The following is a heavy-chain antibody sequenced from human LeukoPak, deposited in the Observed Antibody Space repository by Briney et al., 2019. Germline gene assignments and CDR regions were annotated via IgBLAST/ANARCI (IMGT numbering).Heavy chain of an antibody. Sequence: SVKVSCKPSDTTFSSYATCCVPQAPGQGLEWMGRIIPILGIANYAQKFQGRVTITADKSTSTAYMELSSLRSEDTAVYYCARGRIRTSIASAGNDDASDIWGQGTMVTVSS. J-gene: IGHJ3*02. V-gene: IGHV1-69*04. CDR1: DTTFSSYA. D-gene: IGHD6-13*01. CDR2: IIPILGIA. CDR3: ARGRIRTSIASAGNDDASDI.